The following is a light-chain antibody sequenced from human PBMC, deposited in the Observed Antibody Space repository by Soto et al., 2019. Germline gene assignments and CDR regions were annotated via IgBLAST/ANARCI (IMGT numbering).Light chain of an antibody. CDR2: DAS. CDR1: QSISSW. J-gene: IGKJ4*02. V-gene: IGKV1-5*01. CDR3: QQYHSFPLT. Sequence: DVPMSLSPSPLSASVGDTVTITRRASQSISSWLAWYQQKPGKAPKLLIYDASSLASGVPARFSGSGSGTEFSLTISSLQPEDFATYYCQQYHSFPLTFGEGTKVDIK.